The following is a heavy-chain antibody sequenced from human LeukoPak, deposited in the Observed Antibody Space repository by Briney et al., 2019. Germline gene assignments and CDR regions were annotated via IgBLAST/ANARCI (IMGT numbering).Heavy chain of an antibody. Sequence: PSETLSLTCTVSGGSISSSSYYWGWIRQPPGKGLEWIGSIYYSGSTYYNPSLMSRVTISVDTSKNQFSLKLSSVTAADTAVYYCARQLGYCSSTSCYADKVDYWGQGTLVTVSS. CDR1: GGSISSSSYY. J-gene: IGHJ4*02. CDR3: ARQLGYCSSTSCYADKVDY. V-gene: IGHV4-39*01. CDR2: IYYSGST. D-gene: IGHD2-2*01.